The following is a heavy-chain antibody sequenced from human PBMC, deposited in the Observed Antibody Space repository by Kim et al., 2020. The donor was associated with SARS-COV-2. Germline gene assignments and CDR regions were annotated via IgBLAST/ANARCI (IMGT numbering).Heavy chain of an antibody. D-gene: IGHD5-18*01. CDR3: ARVSGYSPHYFDY. CDR2: IYYSGST. CDR1: GYSISSSNW. J-gene: IGHJ4*02. Sequence: SETLSLTCAVSGYSISSSNWWGWIRQPPGKGLEWIGYIYYSGSTYYNPSLKSRVTMSVDTSKNQFSLKLSSVTAVDTAVYYCARVSGYSPHYFDYWGQGTLVTVSS. V-gene: IGHV4-28*03.